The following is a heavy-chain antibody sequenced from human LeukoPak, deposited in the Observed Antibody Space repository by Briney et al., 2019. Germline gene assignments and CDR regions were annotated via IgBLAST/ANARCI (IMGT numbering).Heavy chain of an antibody. CDR3: ATTVGVVTPDAFDI. CDR2: FDPEDGET. V-gene: IGHV1-24*01. Sequence: ASVKVSCKVSGYTLTELSMHWVRHGPGKGREWMGGFDPEDGETIYAQKFQGRVTMTEDTSTDTAYMELSSLRSEDTAVYYCATTVGVVTPDAFDIWGHGTLVTVSS. CDR1: GYTLTELS. D-gene: IGHD3-3*01. J-gene: IGHJ3*02.